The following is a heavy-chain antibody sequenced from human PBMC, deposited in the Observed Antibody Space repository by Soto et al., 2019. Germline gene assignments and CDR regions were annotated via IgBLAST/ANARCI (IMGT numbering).Heavy chain of an antibody. V-gene: IGHV4-30-4*01. CDR2: IYYSGST. CDR1: GGSISSGDYY. D-gene: IGHD3-10*01. J-gene: IGHJ4*02. CDR3: ARKKGFYGSGSYYGH. Sequence: TSETLSLTCTVSGGSISSGDYYWSWIRQPPGKGLEWIGYIYYSGSTYYNPSLKSRVTISVDTSKNQFSLKLSSVTAADTAVYYCARKKGFYGSGSYYGHWGQGTLVTVSS.